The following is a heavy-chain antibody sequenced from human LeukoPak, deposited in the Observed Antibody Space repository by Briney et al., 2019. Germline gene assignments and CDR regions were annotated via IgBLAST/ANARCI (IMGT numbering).Heavy chain of an antibody. CDR3: ARGGTGTTPFDY. CDR1: GGSISSGGYS. D-gene: IGHD1-1*01. Sequence: SQTLSLTCAVSGGSISSGGYSWSWIRQPPGRGLEWIGYIYHSGSTYYNPSLKSRVTISVDRSKNQFSLKLSSVTAADTAVYYCARGGTGTTPFDYWGQGTLVTVSS. J-gene: IGHJ4*02. CDR2: IYHSGST. V-gene: IGHV4-30-2*01.